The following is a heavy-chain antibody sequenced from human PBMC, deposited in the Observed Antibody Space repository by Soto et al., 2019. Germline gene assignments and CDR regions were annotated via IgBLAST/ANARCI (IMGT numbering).Heavy chain of an antibody. D-gene: IGHD3-3*01. J-gene: IGHJ4*02. V-gene: IGHV1-3*01. CDR1: GYSFTDYA. CDR3: TREHDLWTGYSFDH. CDR2: INAGNGNT. Sequence: QVQLVQSGAEVKRPGASVKVSCKSSGYSFTDYAFHWVRQAPGQRLEWMGWINAGNGNTKYSQRFQGRITITMDASASEIYLELSSLRSEDTALYHCTREHDLWTGYSFDHWGQGVLVTVSS.